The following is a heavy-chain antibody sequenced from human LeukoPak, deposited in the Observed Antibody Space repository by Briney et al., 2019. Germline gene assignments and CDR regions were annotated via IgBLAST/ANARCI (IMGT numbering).Heavy chain of an antibody. CDR2: INPNSGGT. CDR1: GYTFTGYY. D-gene: IGHD3-10*01. CDR3: ARVWVRGVIRFDY. Sequence: ASVKVSCKASGYTFTGYYMHWGRQAPGQGLEWMGWINPNSGGTNYAQKFQGRVTMTRDTSISTAYMELSRLRSDDTAVYYCARVWVRGVIRFDYWGQGTLVTVSS. V-gene: IGHV1-2*02. J-gene: IGHJ4*02.